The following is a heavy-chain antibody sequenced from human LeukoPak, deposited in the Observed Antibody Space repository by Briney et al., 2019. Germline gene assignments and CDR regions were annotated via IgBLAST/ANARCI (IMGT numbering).Heavy chain of an antibody. CDR3: AKVGYSSSWGGDY. V-gene: IGHV3-30*02. D-gene: IGHD6-13*01. J-gene: IGHJ4*02. Sequence: GGSLRLSCAASGFTFSSYGMHWVRQAPGKGLEWVAFIRYDGSNKYYADSVEGRFTISRDNSKNTLYLQMNSLRAEDTAVYYCAKVGYSSSWGGDYWGQGTLVTVSS. CDR2: IRYDGSNK. CDR1: GFTFSSYG.